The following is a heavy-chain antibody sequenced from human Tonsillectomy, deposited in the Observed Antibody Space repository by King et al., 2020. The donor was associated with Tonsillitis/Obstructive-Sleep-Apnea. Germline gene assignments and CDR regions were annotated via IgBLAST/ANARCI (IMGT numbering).Heavy chain of an antibody. CDR2: ISGGGDTT. Sequence: VQLVESGGGLVQPGGSLRLSCAASGFTFSRYAMSWVRQAPGKGLEWVSSISGGGDTTYDAGSVRGRFTISRDNSKGTLYLQMNSLRVEDTALYYCAKGPNIDGPCGINWFDPWGQGTLVTVSS. V-gene: IGHV3-23*04. D-gene: IGHD1-26*01. CDR1: GFTFSRYA. J-gene: IGHJ5*02. CDR3: AKGPNIDGPCGINWFDP.